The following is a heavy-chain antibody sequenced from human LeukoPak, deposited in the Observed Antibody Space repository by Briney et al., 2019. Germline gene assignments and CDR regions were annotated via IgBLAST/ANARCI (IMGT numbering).Heavy chain of an antibody. V-gene: IGHV1-2*02. J-gene: IGHJ4*02. CDR3: AREAAAPGENYFDY. Sequence: ASVKVSCKASGYSFTSHYMHWVRQAPGQGLEWMGWINPNSGGTNYAQKFQGRVTMTRDTSITTAYMELSRLKSDDTAVYYCAREAAAPGENYFDYWGQGTLVTVSS. CDR1: GYSFTSHY. CDR2: INPNSGGT. D-gene: IGHD6-13*01.